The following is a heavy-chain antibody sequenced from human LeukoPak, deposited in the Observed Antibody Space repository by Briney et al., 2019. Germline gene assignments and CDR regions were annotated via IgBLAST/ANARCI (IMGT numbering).Heavy chain of an antibody. Sequence: SETLSLTCTVSSGSISTSNYYSGWVRHPPGNALEWIGNIFYSGPTYYSPSLKSRVTISVDTSKNQFSLRLSSVTAADTAVYYCVRDRGYCGSGTCYIFDSWGQGTLVTVSS. D-gene: IGHD2-15*01. J-gene: IGHJ4*02. CDR1: SGSISTSNYY. V-gene: IGHV4-39*07. CDR3: VRDRGYCGSGTCYIFDS. CDR2: IFYSGPT.